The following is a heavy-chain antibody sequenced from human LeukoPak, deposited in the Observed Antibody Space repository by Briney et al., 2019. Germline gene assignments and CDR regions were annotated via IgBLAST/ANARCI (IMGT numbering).Heavy chain of an antibody. J-gene: IGHJ4*02. CDR3: ARRAYSSGFDYIDY. D-gene: IGHD6-19*01. V-gene: IGHV4-59*08. CDR2: IYYSGST. CDR1: GGSISSYY. Sequence: PSETLSLTCTVSGGSISSYYWSWIRQPPGKGLELIGFIYYSGSTSYNPSLKSRVTISVDTPKSQFSLKLSSVIAADTAVYYCARRAYSSGFDYIDYWGQGTLVTVSS.